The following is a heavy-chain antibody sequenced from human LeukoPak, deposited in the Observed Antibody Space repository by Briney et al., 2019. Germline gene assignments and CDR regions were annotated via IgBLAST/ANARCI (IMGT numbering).Heavy chain of an antibody. V-gene: IGHV4-34*01. CDR3: ARVGSDYGDYGTAFDY. CDR2: INHSGST. D-gene: IGHD4-17*01. CDR1: GGSFSGYY. Sequence: PSETLSLTCAVYGGSFSGYYWSWIRQPPGKGLEWIGEINHSGSTNYNPSLKSRVTISVDTSKNQFSLELSSVTAEDTAVYYCARVGSDYGDYGTAFDYWGQGTLVTVSS. J-gene: IGHJ4*02.